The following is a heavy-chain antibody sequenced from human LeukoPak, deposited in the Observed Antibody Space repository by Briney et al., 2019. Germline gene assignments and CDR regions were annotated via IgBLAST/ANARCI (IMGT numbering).Heavy chain of an antibody. J-gene: IGHJ4*02. CDR2: IYYSGST. CDR3: ARDSHGYSSSSHLGY. CDR1: GGSISSGGYY. Sequence: SETLSLTCTVSGGSISSGGYYWSWIRQHPGKGLEWIGYIYYSGSTYYNPSLKSRVTISVDTSKNQFSLKLSSETAADTAVYYCARDSHGYSSSSHLGYWGQGTLVTVSS. V-gene: IGHV4-31*03. D-gene: IGHD6-6*01.